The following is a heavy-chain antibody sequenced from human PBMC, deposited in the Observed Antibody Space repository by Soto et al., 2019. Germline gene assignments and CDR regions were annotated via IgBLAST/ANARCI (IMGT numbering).Heavy chain of an antibody. CDR2: ISSSGSKI. Sequence: EVQLVESGGGLVQPGGSLRLSCAASGFTFRSYSMNWVRQAPGKGLEWVSYISSSGSKIYYADSVKGRFTISRDNAKNALYLQMNSLRDDDTAVYYCASRLSCLVWGLGTTVTVSS. CDR1: GFTFRSYS. D-gene: IGHD2-15*01. J-gene: IGHJ6*02. V-gene: IGHV3-48*02. CDR3: ASRLSCLV.